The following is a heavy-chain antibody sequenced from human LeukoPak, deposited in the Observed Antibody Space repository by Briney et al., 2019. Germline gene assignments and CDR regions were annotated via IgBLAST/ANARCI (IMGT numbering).Heavy chain of an antibody. CDR2: MNPNSGNT. D-gene: IGHD6-13*01. Sequence: GASVKVSCKASGYTFTSYDINWVRQATGQGLEWMGWMNPNSGNTGYAQKFQGRVTITRNTSISTAYMELSSLRSEDTAVYYCARDIIEAGRPLGGDYWGQGTLVTVSS. V-gene: IGHV1-8*03. J-gene: IGHJ4*02. CDR3: ARDIIEAGRPLGGDY. CDR1: GYTFTSYD.